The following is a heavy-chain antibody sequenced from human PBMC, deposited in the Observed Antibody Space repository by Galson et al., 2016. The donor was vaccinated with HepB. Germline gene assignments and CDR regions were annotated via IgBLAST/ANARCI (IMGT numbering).Heavy chain of an antibody. CDR1: GYTVSTNY. Sequence: SLRLSCALSGYTVSTNYMSWVRQAPGKGLEWVSLISNGGSTYYADAVKGRFTISRDDSRNTLFLQMTSLRAEDTAVYYCALGSDASYWGQGTLVTVSS. V-gene: IGHV3-53*01. CDR3: ALGSDASY. D-gene: IGHD3-10*01. J-gene: IGHJ4*02. CDR2: ISNGGST.